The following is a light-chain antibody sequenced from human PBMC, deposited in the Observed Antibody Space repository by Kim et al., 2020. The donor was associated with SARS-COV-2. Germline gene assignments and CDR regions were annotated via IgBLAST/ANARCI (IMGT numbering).Light chain of an antibody. J-gene: IGLJ2*01. CDR3: SSYTSSSFVV. V-gene: IGLV2-14*03. CDR2: GVN. CDR1: SSDVGGHDY. Sequence: GPSITISCTGTSSDVGGHDYVSWYQQYPGKAPKLMIYGVNKRPSGVSNHFSASKSGNTASLTISGLQAEDEADYYCSSYTSSSFVVFGGGTQLTVL.